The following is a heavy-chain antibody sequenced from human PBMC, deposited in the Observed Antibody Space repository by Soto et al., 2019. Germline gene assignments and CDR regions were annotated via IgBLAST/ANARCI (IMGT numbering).Heavy chain of an antibody. CDR1: VYTFTGHY. Sequence: AXSLKVSCKASVYTFTGHYMHCVRQAPGQGLEWMGWINPNSGGTNYAQKFQGWVTMTRDTSISTAYMELSRLRSDDTAVYYFASAGVVIDFDNWGQGTLSTVSS. D-gene: IGHD3-3*01. V-gene: IGHV1-2*04. CDR2: INPNSGGT. J-gene: IGHJ4*02. CDR3: ASAGVVIDFDN.